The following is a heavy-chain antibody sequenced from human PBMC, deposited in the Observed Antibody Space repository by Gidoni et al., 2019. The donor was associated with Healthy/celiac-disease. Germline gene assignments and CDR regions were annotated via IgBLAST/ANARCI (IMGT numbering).Heavy chain of an antibody. Sequence: EVQLVESGGGLVQPGGSLRLSCAASGFTFSSYWMHWVRQAPGKGLVWVSRINSEGSSTSYADSVKGRFTNSRDNAKNTLYLQMNSLRGEDTAVYYCARDQYYYGSGSDFDYWGQGTLVTVSS. J-gene: IGHJ4*02. CDR3: ARDQYYYGSGSDFDY. D-gene: IGHD3-10*01. V-gene: IGHV3-74*01. CDR1: GFTFSSYW. CDR2: INSEGSST.